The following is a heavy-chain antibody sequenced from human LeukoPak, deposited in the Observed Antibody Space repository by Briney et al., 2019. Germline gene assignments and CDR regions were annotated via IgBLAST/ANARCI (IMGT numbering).Heavy chain of an antibody. CDR3: ARRRDSSGWFWFDP. CDR1: GGSISSYY. V-gene: IGHV4-59*01. Sequence: KPSETLSLTCTVSGGSISSYYWSWIRQPPGKGLEWIGYIYYSGSTNYNPSLKSRVTISVDTSKNQFSLKLSSVTAADTAVYYCARRRDSSGWFWFDPWGQGTLVTVSS. CDR2: IYYSGST. J-gene: IGHJ5*02. D-gene: IGHD6-19*01.